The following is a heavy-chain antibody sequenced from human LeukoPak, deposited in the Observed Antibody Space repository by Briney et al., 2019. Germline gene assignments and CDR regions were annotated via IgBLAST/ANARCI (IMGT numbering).Heavy chain of an antibody. CDR2: ISSSSSYI. CDR3: AYFGSAGSRGYDY. D-gene: IGHD3-22*01. Sequence: GGSLRLSCAASGFTFSSYSMNWVRQAPGKGLEWVSSISSSSSYIYYADSVKGRFTISRDNAKNSLYLQMNSLRAEDTAVYYCAYFGSAGSRGYDYWGQGTLVTVSS. CDR1: GFTFSSYS. J-gene: IGHJ4*02. V-gene: IGHV3-21*01.